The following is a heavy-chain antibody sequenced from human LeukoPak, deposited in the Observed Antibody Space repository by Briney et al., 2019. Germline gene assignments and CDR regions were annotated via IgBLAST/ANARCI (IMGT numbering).Heavy chain of an antibody. CDR1: GDSVSSKNAA. J-gene: IGHJ4*02. CDR3: ASQVFVAGTAMGHYPFDY. Sequence: KASQTLSLTCAISGDSVSSKNAAWNWIRQSPSRGLEWLGRTYYRSKWYNDNAESVKSRITINPDTSKNQFSLHLNSVTPEDTAVYYCASQVFVAGTAMGHYPFDYWGQGTLVTVSS. CDR2: TYYRSKWYN. D-gene: IGHD6-19*01. V-gene: IGHV6-1*01.